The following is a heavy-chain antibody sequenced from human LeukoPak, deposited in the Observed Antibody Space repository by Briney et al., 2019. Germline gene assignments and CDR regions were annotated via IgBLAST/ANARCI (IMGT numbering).Heavy chain of an antibody. J-gene: IGHJ5*02. CDR2: INTKTGNP. CDR3: ARDRFFYYYDSSGYNWFDP. D-gene: IGHD3-22*01. Sequence: ASVKVSCKASGYTFTSYAMNWVRQAPGQGLEWMGWINTKTGNPTYAQGFTGRFVFSLDTSVSTAYLQISSLKAEDTAVYYCARDRFFYYYDSSGYNWFDPWGQGTLVTVSS. CDR1: GYTFTSYA. V-gene: IGHV7-4-1*02.